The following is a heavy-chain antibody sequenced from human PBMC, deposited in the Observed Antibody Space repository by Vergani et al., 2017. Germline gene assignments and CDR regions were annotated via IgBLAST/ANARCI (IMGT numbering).Heavy chain of an antibody. D-gene: IGHD4-17*01. CDR2: IYYSGST. V-gene: IGHV4-59*01. CDR3: ACPPLVTTVTTGIGFDY. Sequence: QVQLQESGPGLVKPSETLSLTCTVSGGSISRSSWSWVRQPPGKGLEWIGYIYYSGSTNYNPSLKRRVTISVDTSKNQFSMKLSSVTAADTAVYYCACPPLVTTVTTGIGFDYWGQGTLVTVSS. J-gene: IGHJ4*02. CDR1: GGSISRSS.